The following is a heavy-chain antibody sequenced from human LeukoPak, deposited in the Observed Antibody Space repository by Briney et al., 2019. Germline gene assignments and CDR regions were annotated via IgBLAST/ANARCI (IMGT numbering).Heavy chain of an antibody. CDR1: GFTFTNAW. V-gene: IGHV3-15*01. Sequence: TGGSLRLSCAASGFTFTNAWMTWVRQAPGKGLEWVGRIKRKSDGGKADYAAPVKGRFTISRDDSKNTLYLQMNSLKTEDTAVYYCTTDSPLYDSLWGTHLPWGQGTLVTVSS. CDR2: IKRKSDGGKA. D-gene: IGHD3-16*01. CDR3: TTDSPLYDSLWGTHLP. J-gene: IGHJ5*02.